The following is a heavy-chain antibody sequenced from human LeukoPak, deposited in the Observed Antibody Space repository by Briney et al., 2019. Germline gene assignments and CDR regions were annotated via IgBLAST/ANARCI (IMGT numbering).Heavy chain of an antibody. J-gene: IGHJ6*04. D-gene: IGHD2-15*01. CDR3: ARDHRIGGFMDL. Sequence: PGGSLRLSCAASGFTFGSSWMSWVRQAPEKGLEWVANIKPDGSEEHSVDSVKGRFTISRDNAKNSLYLQMNSLRAEDTAVYYCARDHRIGGFMDLWGKGTTVTVSS. CDR1: GFTFGSSW. V-gene: IGHV3-7*01. CDR2: IKPDGSEE.